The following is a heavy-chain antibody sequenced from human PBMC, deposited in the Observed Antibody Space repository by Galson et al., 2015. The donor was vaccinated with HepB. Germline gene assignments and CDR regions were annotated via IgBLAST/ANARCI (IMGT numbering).Heavy chain of an antibody. CDR3: SRGPRGLVREGPDY. J-gene: IGHJ4*02. CDR1: GFTFSDYY. CDR2: ISSSSSYT. D-gene: IGHD6-19*01. Sequence: SLRLSCAASGFTFSDYYMSWIRQAPGKGLEWVSYISSSSSYTNYADSVKGRFTISRDNAENSVFLQMNSLRAEDTAVYYCSRGPRGLVREGPDYWGQGTLVTVSS. V-gene: IGHV3-11*05.